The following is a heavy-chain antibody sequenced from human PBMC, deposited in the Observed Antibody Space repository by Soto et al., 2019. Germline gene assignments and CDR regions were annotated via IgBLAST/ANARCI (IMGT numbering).Heavy chain of an antibody. J-gene: IGHJ4*02. CDR3: ASSDYDSSGYHTLDY. D-gene: IGHD3-22*01. V-gene: IGHV3-11*03. CDR2: ISSSSSYT. Sequence: LSLTCAVYGGSFSGYYMSWIRQAPGKGLEWVSYISSSSSYTNYADSVKGRFTISRDNAKNSLYLQMNSLRAEDTAVYYCASSDYDSSGYHTLDYWGQRTLVTVSS. CDR1: GGSFSGYY.